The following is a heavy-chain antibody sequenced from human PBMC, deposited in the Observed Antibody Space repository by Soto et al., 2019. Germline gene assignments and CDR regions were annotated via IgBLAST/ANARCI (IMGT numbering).Heavy chain of an antibody. CDR2: ITFDGTNI. V-gene: IGHV3-7*01. CDR1: GFTFTYYW. CDR3: ASDSGYDSASSVNYDFDY. D-gene: IGHD3-10*01. J-gene: IGHJ4*02. Sequence: DVQLVESGGGLVQPGGSLRLSCVASGFTFTYYWMSWVRQAPGKGLEWVARITFDGTNIQYADSVNGRFTISRDNAQNSLYLQMRSLRDGDTVVYYCASDSGYDSASSVNYDFDYWGQGSLVTVSS.